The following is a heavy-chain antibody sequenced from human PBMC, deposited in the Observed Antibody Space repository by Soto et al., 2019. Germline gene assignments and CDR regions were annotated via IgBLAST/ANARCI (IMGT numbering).Heavy chain of an antibody. CDR1: GYTFTSYG. D-gene: IGHD2-15*01. Sequence: ASVKVSCKASGYTFTSYGISWVRQAPGQGLEWMGWISAYNGNTNYAQKLQGRVTMTTDTSTSTAYMELRSLRSDDTAVYYCVIFSGGSWHDAFDIWGQGTMVTASS. J-gene: IGHJ3*02. CDR3: VIFSGGSWHDAFDI. V-gene: IGHV1-18*01. CDR2: ISAYNGNT.